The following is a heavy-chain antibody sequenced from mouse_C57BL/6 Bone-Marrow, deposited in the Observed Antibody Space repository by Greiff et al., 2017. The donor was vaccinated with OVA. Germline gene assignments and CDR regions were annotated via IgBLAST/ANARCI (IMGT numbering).Heavy chain of an antibody. CDR1: GYTFTDYE. CDR2: IDPEAGGT. Sequence: QVQLQQSGAELVRPGASVTLSCKASGYTFTDYEMHWVKQTPVPGLEWIGAIDPEAGGTAYNQKFKGKAILTADKSSSTAYMELRSLTSEDSAVYYCTRGWDYWGQGTTLTVSS. V-gene: IGHV1-15*01. CDR3: TRGWDY. D-gene: IGHD3-3*01. J-gene: IGHJ2*01.